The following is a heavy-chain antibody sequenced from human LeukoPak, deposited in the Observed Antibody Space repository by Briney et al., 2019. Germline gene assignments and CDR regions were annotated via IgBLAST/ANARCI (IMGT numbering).Heavy chain of an antibody. CDR3: ARPKRNSSSWKGEYFQH. CDR1: GGSISSYY. V-gene: IGHV4-59*08. CDR2: IYYSGST. D-gene: IGHD6-13*01. J-gene: IGHJ1*01. Sequence: SETLSLTCTVSGGSISSYYWSWIRQPPGKGLEWIGYIYYSGSTNYNPSLKSRVTISVDTSKNQFSLKLSSVTAADTAVYYCARPKRNSSSWKGEYFQHWGQGTLVTVSS.